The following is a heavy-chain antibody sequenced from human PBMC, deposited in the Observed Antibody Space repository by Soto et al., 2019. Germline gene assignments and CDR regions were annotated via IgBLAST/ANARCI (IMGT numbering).Heavy chain of an antibody. J-gene: IGHJ4*02. Sequence: ASVKVSCKAAGYAFTDYDINWVRQAPGQGLEWMGWMNPNTGNTRYAHHFQGRLVMTRDTSISTAFMELSSLRSEDTALYYCAIGQLATFTDFSCQVPRLPVSS. CDR2: MNPNTGNT. D-gene: IGHD5-12*01. CDR3: AIGQLATFTDF. V-gene: IGHV1-8*01. CDR1: GYAFTDYD.